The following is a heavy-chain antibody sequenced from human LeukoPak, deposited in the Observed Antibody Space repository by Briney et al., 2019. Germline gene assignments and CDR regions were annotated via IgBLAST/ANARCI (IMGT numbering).Heavy chain of an antibody. J-gene: IGHJ4*02. D-gene: IGHD2-2*01. V-gene: IGHV3-21*01. CDR3: ARDSEEIVGAAVGLAQGGSSSDISGDY. Sequence: GGSLRLSCAASGFTFSSYSMNWVRQAPGKGLEWVSSISSSSSYIYYADSVKGRFTISRDNAKNSLYLQMNSLRAEDTAVYYCARDSEEIVGAAVGLAQGGSSSDISGDYWGQGTLVTVSS. CDR2: ISSSSSYI. CDR1: GFTFSSYS.